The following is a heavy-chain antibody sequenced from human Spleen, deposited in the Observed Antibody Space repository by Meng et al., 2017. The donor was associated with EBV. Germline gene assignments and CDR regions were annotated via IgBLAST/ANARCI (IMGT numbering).Heavy chain of an antibody. CDR2: IFWDDDE. V-gene: IGHV2-5*02. CDR1: GFSLNSRGVA. CDR3: THSVSTVTHFDF. D-gene: IGHD4-17*01. Sequence: TLKESVPTLVRPTQTLTFTCTFSGFSLNSRGVAVGWVRQPPGKALEWLAMIFWDDDERYTTSLNSRLTITKDTSRNRVVLTMTNMAPVDTATYFCTHSVSTVTHFDFWGQGILVTVSS. J-gene: IGHJ4*02.